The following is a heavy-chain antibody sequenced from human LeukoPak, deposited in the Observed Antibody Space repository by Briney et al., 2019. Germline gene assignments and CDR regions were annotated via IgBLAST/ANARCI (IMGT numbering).Heavy chain of an antibody. D-gene: IGHD3-3*01. CDR1: GGTFSSYA. CDR3: ATSHQDYDFWSGYFY. V-gene: IGHV1-69*05. Sequence: GSSVKVSCKASGGTFSSYAISWGRQAPGQGLEWMGRIIPIFGTANYAQKFQGRVTITTDESTSTAYMELSSLRSEDTAVYYCATSHQDYDFWSGYFYWGQGTLVTVSS. CDR2: IIPIFGTA. J-gene: IGHJ4*02.